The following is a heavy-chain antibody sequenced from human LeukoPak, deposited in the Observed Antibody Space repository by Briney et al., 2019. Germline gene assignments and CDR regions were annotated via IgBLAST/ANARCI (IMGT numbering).Heavy chain of an antibody. V-gene: IGHV5-51*01. D-gene: IGHD6-19*01. J-gene: IGHJ4*02. Sequence: GESLKISCKGSGYSFTNYWIGWVRQMPGKGLEWMAIMYLGDSETRYSPSFQGQVTISADKSISTVYLQWSSLKASDTAMYCCVRHEGSISGWPFDYWGQGTLVTVSS. CDR3: VRHEGSISGWPFDY. CDR2: MYLGDSET. CDR1: GYSFTNYW.